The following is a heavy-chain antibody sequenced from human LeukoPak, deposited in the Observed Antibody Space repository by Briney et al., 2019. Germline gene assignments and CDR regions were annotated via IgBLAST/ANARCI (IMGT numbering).Heavy chain of an antibody. Sequence: ERSLRLSCAASGFTFSSYAMHWVRQAPGKGLEWVAVISYDGSNKYYADSVKGRFTISRDNSKNTLYLQMNSLRAEDTAVYYCARGFLGYSGYVQAGNYWGQGTLVTVSS. CDR1: GFTFSSYA. V-gene: IGHV3-30-3*01. CDR2: ISYDGSNK. D-gene: IGHD5-12*01. J-gene: IGHJ4*02. CDR3: ARGFLGYSGYVQAGNY.